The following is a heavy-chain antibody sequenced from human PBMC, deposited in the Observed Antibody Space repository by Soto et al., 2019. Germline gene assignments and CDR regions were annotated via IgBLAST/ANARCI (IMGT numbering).Heavy chain of an antibody. CDR3: AKTNSGSYYAGY. D-gene: IGHD1-26*01. Sequence: GGSLRLSCAASGFTFSNYGMHWVRQAPGKGLEWMAVISYDGNNEYYADSVKGRFTISRDNSKNTLYLQMNSLRAEDTAVYYCAKTNSGSYYAGYWGQGTLVTVSS. V-gene: IGHV3-30*18. CDR2: ISYDGNNE. J-gene: IGHJ4*02. CDR1: GFTFSNYG.